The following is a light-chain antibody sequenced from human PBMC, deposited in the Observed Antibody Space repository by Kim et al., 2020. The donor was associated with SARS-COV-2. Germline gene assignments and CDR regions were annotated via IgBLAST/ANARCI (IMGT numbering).Light chain of an antibody. CDR1: SGLSSYA. J-gene: IGLJ3*02. V-gene: IGLV4-69*01. CDR2: LNSDGSH. Sequence: SVKLTCTLSSGLSSYAIAWHQQQPEKGPRYLMKLNSDGSHSKGDGITDRFSGSSSGAERYLTISSLQSEDEADYYCQTWGTGIPGVFGGGTQLTVL. CDR3: QTWGTGIPGV.